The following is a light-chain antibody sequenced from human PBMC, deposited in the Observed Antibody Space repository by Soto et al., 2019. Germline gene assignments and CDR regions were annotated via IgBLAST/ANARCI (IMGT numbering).Light chain of an antibody. CDR1: SIDVGGYNY. V-gene: IGLV2-14*01. CDR3: NSYTSSSTLL. Sequence: QSVLTQPASVSGSPGQSITISCTGTSIDVGGYNYVSWYQHHPGKAPKLMIYEVSDRPSGVSNRFSGSKSGNTASLTISGLQAEDEADYYCNSYTSSSTLLFGGGTK. J-gene: IGLJ2*01. CDR2: EVS.